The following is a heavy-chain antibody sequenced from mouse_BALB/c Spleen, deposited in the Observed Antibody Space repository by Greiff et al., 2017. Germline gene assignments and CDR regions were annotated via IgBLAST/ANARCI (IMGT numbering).Heavy chain of an antibody. Sequence: QVQLQQSGAELARPGASVKLSCKASGYTFTSYWMQWVKQRPGQGLEWIGAIYPGDGDTRYTQKFKGKATLTADKSSSTAYMQLSSLASEDSAVYYCARNGDGYYPFDYWGQGTTLTVSS. CDR2: IYPGDGDT. V-gene: IGHV1-87*01. CDR3: ARNGDGYYPFDY. CDR1: GYTFTSYW. D-gene: IGHD2-3*01. J-gene: IGHJ2*01.